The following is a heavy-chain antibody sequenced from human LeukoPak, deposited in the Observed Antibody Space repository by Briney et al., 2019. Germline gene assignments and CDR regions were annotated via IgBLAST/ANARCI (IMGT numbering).Heavy chain of an antibody. CDR2: INPNSGGT. CDR3: ARVSSGDSSGYPHY. CDR1: GYTFTGYY. D-gene: IGHD3-22*01. V-gene: IGHV1-2*06. Sequence: ASVKVSCKASGYTFTGYYMHWVRQAPGQGLEWMGRINPNSGGTNYAQKFQGRVTMTRGTSISTAYMELSRLRSDDTAVYYCARVSSGDSSGYPHYWGQGTLVTVSS. J-gene: IGHJ4*02.